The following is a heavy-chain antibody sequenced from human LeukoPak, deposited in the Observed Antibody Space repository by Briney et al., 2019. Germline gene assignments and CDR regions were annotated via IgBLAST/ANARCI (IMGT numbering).Heavy chain of an antibody. V-gene: IGHV1-2*02. CDR3: ARVKAPKVELRRHYFYGMDV. Sequence: ASVKVSCKASGYTFTAYNMHWVRQAPGQGPEWMGWINPNSGGTNYAQKFQGRVTMTRDTSITTAYMELTRVRSDDTAVYYCARVKAPKVELRRHYFYGMDVWGQGTTVTVSS. CDR2: INPNSGGT. CDR1: GYTFTAYN. J-gene: IGHJ6*02. D-gene: IGHD1-7*01.